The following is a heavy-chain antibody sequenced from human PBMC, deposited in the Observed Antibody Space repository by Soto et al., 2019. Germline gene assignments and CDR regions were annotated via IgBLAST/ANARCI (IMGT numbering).Heavy chain of an antibody. J-gene: IGHJ5*02. V-gene: IGHV1-24*01. Sequence: XSVKVSFKVSGYTLTELSMHLVRHTPGKGLEWMGGFDPEDGETIYAQKFQGRVTMTEDTSTDTAYMELSSLRSEDTDVYYCATDLPKSPHRWVGNWFDPWGQGTLVTVSS. CDR3: ATDLPKSPHRWVGNWFDP. CDR1: GYTLTELS. CDR2: FDPEDGET. D-gene: IGHD6-13*01.